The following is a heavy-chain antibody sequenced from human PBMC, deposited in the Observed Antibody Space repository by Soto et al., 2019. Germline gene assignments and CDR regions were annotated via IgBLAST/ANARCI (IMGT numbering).Heavy chain of an antibody. D-gene: IGHD3-9*01. CDR2: ISGDGVTT. CDR3: AREYYGLLTGYYTDY. J-gene: IGHJ4*02. Sequence: EVQLVESGGDLVQRGGSLRLSCAASGFPFSSYWMHWVRHTPGKGLDWVARISGDGVTTYYADSVTGRFPVSRDNAKNTLSLQISRLRPEDTSVYSCAREYYGLLTGYYTDYWGQGTLVSGSS. CDR1: GFPFSSYW. V-gene: IGHV3-74*01.